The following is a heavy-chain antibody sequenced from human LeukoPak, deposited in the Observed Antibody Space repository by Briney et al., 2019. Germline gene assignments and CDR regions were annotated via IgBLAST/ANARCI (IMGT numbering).Heavy chain of an antibody. CDR1: GFTFDDYA. D-gene: IGHD3-10*01. CDR3: AKDFITMVRGYGMDV. Sequence: GGSLRLSCAASGFTFDDYAMHWVRQAPGKGLEWVSGISWNSGSIGYADSVKGRFTISRDNAKNSLYLQMNSLRAEDTALYYCAKDFITMVRGYGMDVWGQGTTVTVSS. CDR2: ISWNSGSI. J-gene: IGHJ6*02. V-gene: IGHV3-9*01.